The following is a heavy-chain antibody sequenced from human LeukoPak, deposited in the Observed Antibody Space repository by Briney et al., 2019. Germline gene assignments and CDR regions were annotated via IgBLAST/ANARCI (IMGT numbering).Heavy chain of an antibody. CDR3: VRDGMVVNAFDI. D-gene: IGHD2-15*01. V-gene: IGHV4-59*01. CDR1: GGSISSYY. J-gene: IGHJ3*02. CDR2: IYYSGST. Sequence: SETLSLTCTVSGGSISSYYWSWIRQPPGKGLEWIGYIYYSGSTNYNPSLKSRVTISVDTSKNQFSLKLSSVTAVDTAVYYCVRDGMVVNAFDIWGQGTMVTVSS.